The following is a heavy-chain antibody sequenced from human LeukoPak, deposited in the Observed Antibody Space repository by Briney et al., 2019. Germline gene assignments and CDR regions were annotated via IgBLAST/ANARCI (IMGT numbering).Heavy chain of an antibody. CDR3: ARGYFAWLYLFDY. V-gene: IGHV3-21*01. CDR2: ISSSTNYI. J-gene: IGHJ4*02. Sequence: GGSLRLSCAASGFTFRSYIVNSVPQAPGKGLEMVASISSSTNYIYYAASVKGRFTISRDNAKKSMYLQMNSLRAEDTAVSYCARGYFAWLYLFDYWGKGTLVTVSS. D-gene: IGHD3-9*01. CDR1: GFTFRSYI.